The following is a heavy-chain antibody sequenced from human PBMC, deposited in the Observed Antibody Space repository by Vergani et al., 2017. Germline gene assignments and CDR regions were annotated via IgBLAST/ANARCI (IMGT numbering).Heavy chain of an antibody. CDR3: ARGPPSSWIRSVPFDY. Sequence: VQLQQWGAGLLKPSETLSLTCAVYGGSFSGYYWSWIRQPPGKGLEWIGEINHSGSTNYNPSLKSRVTISVDTSKNQFSLKLSSVTAADTAVYYCARGPPSSWIRSVPFDYWGQGTLVTVSS. CDR1: GGSFSGYY. D-gene: IGHD6-13*01. V-gene: IGHV4-34*01. J-gene: IGHJ4*02. CDR2: INHSGST.